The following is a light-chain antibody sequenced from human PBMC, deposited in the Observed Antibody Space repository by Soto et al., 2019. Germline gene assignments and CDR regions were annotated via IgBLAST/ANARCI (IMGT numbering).Light chain of an antibody. Sequence: DIQITQSPSALSTSVGDRVTITCRASQGISHDLAWYQQKPGKVPKLLIYAASTLQSGVPSRFSGSGSGTDFTLTISSLQPEDVATYYCQKYNSAPLTCGGGTKVEIK. CDR2: AAS. J-gene: IGKJ4*01. CDR3: QKYNSAPLT. CDR1: QGISHD. V-gene: IGKV1-27*01.